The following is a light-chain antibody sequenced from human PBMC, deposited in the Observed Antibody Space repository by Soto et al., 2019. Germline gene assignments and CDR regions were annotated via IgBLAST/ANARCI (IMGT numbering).Light chain of an antibody. Sequence: TQSPSTRSASVGGRVTITCRASQIISIWLAWYQQKPGKAPNLLIYKTSSLETGVPSRFSGSGSGTEFTLTISSLQPDEFATYYRQHYHAFHSPLAPGPNLDIK. CDR1: QIISIW. V-gene: IGKV1-5*03. CDR2: KTS. J-gene: IGKJ3*01. CDR3: QHYHAFHSP.